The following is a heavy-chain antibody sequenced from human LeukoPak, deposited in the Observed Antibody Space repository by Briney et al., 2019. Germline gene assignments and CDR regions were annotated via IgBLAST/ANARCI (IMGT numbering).Heavy chain of an antibody. CDR2: IFRSGET. D-gene: IGHD6-13*01. V-gene: IGHV4-4*02. CDR1: GGSINSSNW. Sequence: SETLSLTCTIFGGSINSSNWWNWVRQSPGKGLEWIGEIFRSGETNYNPSLKSRVSISVDRSKKQFSLKLTSVTAADTALYYCAIRFGRLEAGGTPFDSWGQGTLVTVSS. CDR3: AIRFGRLEAGGTPFDS. J-gene: IGHJ4*02.